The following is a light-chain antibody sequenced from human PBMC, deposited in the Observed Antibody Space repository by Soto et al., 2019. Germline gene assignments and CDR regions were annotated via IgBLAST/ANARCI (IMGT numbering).Light chain of an antibody. CDR1: SSDVGGYNF. CDR2: DVS. CDR3: CSYAGSYSDSYSDNYTWV. Sequence: QSALTQPRSVSGSPGQSVTISCTGTSSDVGGYNFVSWYQQHPGKAPKLMIYDVSKRPSGVPDRFSGSKSGNTASLTISGLQAEDEADYYCCSYAGSYSDSYSDNYTWVFGGGTKLTVL. J-gene: IGLJ3*02. V-gene: IGLV2-11*01.